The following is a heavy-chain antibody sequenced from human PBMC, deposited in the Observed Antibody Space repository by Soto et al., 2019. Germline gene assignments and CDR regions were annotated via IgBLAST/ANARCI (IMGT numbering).Heavy chain of an antibody. CDR2: INPATGAA. Sequence: QLHLVQSGAVVKKPGASVTVSCSASGYPVTAYYMHWVRQAPGRGLEWMGGINPATGAAKYTQTCQGRVTMTRDTSTTTGFTDLRVVTSADSASFDSAGGGGVGVAGSAAFDMWGQGTLVPVSS. V-gene: IGHV1-2*02. CDR3: AGGGGVGVAGSAAFDM. D-gene: IGHD3-3*01. CDR1: GYPVTAYY. J-gene: IGHJ3*02.